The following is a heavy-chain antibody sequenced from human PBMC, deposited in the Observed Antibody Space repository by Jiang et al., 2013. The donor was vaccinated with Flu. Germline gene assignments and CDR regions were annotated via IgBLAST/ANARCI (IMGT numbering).Heavy chain of an antibody. CDR3: ARAPHYDFWSGYASYYYYGMDV. J-gene: IGHJ6*02. CDR2: IYHSGST. D-gene: IGHD3-3*01. V-gene: IGHV4-38-2*02. Sequence: YWGWIRQPPGKGLEWIGSIYHSGSTYYNPSLKSRVTISVDTSKNQFSLKLSSVTAADTAVYYCARAPHYDFWSGYASYYYYGMDVWGQGTTVTVSS. CDR1: Y.